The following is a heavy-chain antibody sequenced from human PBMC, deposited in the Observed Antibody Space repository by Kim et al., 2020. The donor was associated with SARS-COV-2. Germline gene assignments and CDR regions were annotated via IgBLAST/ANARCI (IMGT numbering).Heavy chain of an antibody. V-gene: IGHV4-4*09. CDR1: GGSISTYY. J-gene: IGHJ5*02. CDR3: ARGDYYGSGSYYMWFDP. Sequence: SETLSLTCTVSGGSISTYYWSWIRQPPGKGLEWIGYIYHSGTTNYNPSLKSRVTISVDTSKNQFSLNLSSVTAADTAIYYCARGDYYGSGSYYMWFDPWG. D-gene: IGHD3-10*01. CDR2: IYHSGTT.